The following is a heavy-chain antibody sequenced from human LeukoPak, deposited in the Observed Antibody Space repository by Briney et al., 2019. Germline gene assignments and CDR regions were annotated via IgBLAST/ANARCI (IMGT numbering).Heavy chain of an antibody. Sequence: GGSLRLSCAASGFTFSSYWMSWVRPAPGKGLEWVANIKQDGSEKYYVDSVKGRFTISRDNAKNSLYQQMNSLRDEDAAVYYCASFSAAWDFGVGEGRKRGYWGQGTLVTVSS. D-gene: IGHD3-3*01. CDR1: GFTFSSYW. CDR3: ASFSAAWDFGVGEGRKRGY. CDR2: IKQDGSEK. J-gene: IGHJ4*02. V-gene: IGHV3-7*01.